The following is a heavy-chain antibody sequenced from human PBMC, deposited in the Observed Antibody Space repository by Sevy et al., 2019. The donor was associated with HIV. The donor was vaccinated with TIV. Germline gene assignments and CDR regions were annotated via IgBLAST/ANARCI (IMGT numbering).Heavy chain of an antibody. CDR3: AIDGWRPYDGSGYYAGPDAFHI. V-gene: IGHV3-23*01. D-gene: IGHD3-22*01. CDR2: ISRSGGRT. CDR1: GFTFSSYG. J-gene: IGHJ3*02. Sequence: GGSLRLSCAASGFTFSSYGMSWVRQAPGKGLEWVSAISRSGGRTYYADSVKGRFTISRDNSKNTQYLQMNSLRAKDTAVHYCAIDGWRPYDGSGYYAGPDAFHIWGQGTMVTVSS.